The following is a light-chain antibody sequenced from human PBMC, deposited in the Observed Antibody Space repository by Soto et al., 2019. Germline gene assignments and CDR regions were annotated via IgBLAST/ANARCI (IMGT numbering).Light chain of an antibody. J-gene: IGKJ4*01. Sequence: EIVLTQSPATLSLCPGERATLSCRASQSISSYLAWYQQKSGQAPRLLIYGASNRATGIPARFSGSGSGTDFTLTISGLEPEDFAVYYCQQRFNWPLTFGGGTKVKI. CDR1: QSISSY. V-gene: IGKV3-11*01. CDR2: GAS. CDR3: QQRFNWPLT.